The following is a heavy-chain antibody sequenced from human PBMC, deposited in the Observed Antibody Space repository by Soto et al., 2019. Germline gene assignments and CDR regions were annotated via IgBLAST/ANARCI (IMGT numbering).Heavy chain of an antibody. Sequence: GGSLRLSCAASGFTFSSYGMHWVRQAPGKGLEWVAVIWYDGSNKYYADSVKGRFTISRDNSKNTLYLQMNSLRAEDTAVYYCAREFGLERLYNWFDPWGQGTLVTVSS. CDR1: GFTFSSYG. J-gene: IGHJ5*02. D-gene: IGHD1-1*01. V-gene: IGHV3-33*01. CDR2: IWYDGSNK. CDR3: AREFGLERLYNWFDP.